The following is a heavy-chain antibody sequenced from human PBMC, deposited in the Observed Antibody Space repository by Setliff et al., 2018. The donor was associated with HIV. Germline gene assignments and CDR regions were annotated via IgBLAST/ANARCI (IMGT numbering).Heavy chain of an antibody. CDR1: GYTFSGYY. D-gene: IGHD1-26*01. Sequence: ASVKVSCKASGYTFSGYYLHWVRRAPGQGLEWMGWINPNSGATDYAQNFQGRVTMTRDTSISTAYMDLSSLTSDDTAVYYCALASIVSTARWNHWGRGTLVT. J-gene: IGHJ5*02. CDR3: ALASIVSTARWNH. CDR2: INPNSGAT. V-gene: IGHV1-2*02.